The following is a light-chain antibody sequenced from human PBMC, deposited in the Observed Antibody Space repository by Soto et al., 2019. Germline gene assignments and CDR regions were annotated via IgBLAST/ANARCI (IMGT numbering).Light chain of an antibody. CDR1: SGDVGGYNY. Sequence: QSALTQPASVSGSPGQSITISCTGTSGDVGGYNYVSWYQQHPGKDPKLMIYDVSNRPSGVSNRFSGSKSGNTASLTISGLQAEDEADYYCSSYTSSSTLYVVFGGGTKLTVL. V-gene: IGLV2-14*01. J-gene: IGLJ2*01. CDR3: SSYTSSSTLYVV. CDR2: DVS.